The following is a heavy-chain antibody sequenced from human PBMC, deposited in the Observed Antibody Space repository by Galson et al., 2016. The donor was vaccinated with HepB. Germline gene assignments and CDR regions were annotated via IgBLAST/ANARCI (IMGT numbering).Heavy chain of an antibody. CDR3: ARDLGDSYGEDY. CDR2: IYHSGTT. Sequence: SETLSLTCAVSGDSISSSNWWSWVRQPPGKGLEWIGDIYHSGTTNYNPSLKSRVTISVDKSKNQFSLKLRSVTAADTAVYYCARDLGDSYGEDYWGQGTRVTVSS. J-gene: IGHJ4*02. V-gene: IGHV4-4*02. CDR1: GDSISSSNW. D-gene: IGHD5-18*01.